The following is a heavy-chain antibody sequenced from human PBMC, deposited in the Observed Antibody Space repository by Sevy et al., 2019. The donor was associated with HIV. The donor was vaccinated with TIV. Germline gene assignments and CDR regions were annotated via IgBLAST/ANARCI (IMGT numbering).Heavy chain of an antibody. J-gene: IGHJ3*02. D-gene: IGHD2-2*01. CDR3: ARHCSSTSCSHAFDI. Sequence: SETLSLTCAVYGGSFSGYYWSWIRQPPGKGLEWIGEINHSGSTNYNPSLESRVTISVDTSKNQFSLKLSSVTAADTAVYYDARHCSSTSCSHAFDIWGQGTMVTVSS. CDR1: GGSFSGYY. V-gene: IGHV4-34*01. CDR2: INHSGST.